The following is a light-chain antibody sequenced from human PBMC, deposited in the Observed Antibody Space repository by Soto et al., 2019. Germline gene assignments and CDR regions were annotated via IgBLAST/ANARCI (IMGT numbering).Light chain of an antibody. V-gene: IGKV1-39*01. CDR2: VAS. J-gene: IGKJ4*01. CDR1: QSISSY. Sequence: DIQMTQSPSSLSASVGDRVTITCRASQSISSYLSWYQLKPGKAPKLLINVASTLQSGVPSRFSGSGSGTDFTLAINSLQPEDFATYYCQQSSSTPQTFGGGTRVEIK. CDR3: QQSSSTPQT.